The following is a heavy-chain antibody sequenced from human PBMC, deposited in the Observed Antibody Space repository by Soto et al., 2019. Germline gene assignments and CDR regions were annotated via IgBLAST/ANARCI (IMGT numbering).Heavy chain of an antibody. CDR2: IWYDGSNG. CDR1: GFTFSNYA. J-gene: IGHJ4*02. D-gene: IGHD5-18*01. V-gene: IGHV3-33*01. Sequence: VQLVESGGGVVQPGRSLRLSCAASGFTFSNYAMHWVRQAPGKGLEWVTAIWYDGSNGYYTDSVKGRFIISRDNSKNTLFLQMSSLRVDDTAVYYCVGSGYSYDRWFFEYWGQGTLVTVSS. CDR3: VGSGYSYDRWFFEY.